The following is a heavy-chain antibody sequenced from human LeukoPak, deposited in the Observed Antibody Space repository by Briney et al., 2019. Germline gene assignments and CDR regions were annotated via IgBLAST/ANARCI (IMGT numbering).Heavy chain of an antibody. D-gene: IGHD1-26*01. Sequence: PSETLSLTCTVSSGSISSYYWSWVRQPPGKGLEWIGYISYSGNTKYNPSLKSRVTISVDTSKNQFSLKLSSVAAADTAVYYCARTFSGSYYHYGMDVWGQGTTVTVSS. V-gene: IGHV4-59*01. CDR2: ISYSGNT. CDR1: SGSISSYY. J-gene: IGHJ6*02. CDR3: ARTFSGSYYHYGMDV.